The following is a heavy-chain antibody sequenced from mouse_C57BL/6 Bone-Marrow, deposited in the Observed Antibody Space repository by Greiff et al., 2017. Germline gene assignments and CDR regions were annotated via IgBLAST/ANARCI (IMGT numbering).Heavy chain of an antibody. J-gene: IGHJ3*01. V-gene: IGHV1-15*01. CDR1: GYTFTDYE. CDR2: IDPETGGT. Sequence: QVQLQQPGAELVRPGASVTLSCKASGYTFTDYEMHWVKQTPVHGLEWIGAIDPETGGTAYNQKFKGKAILTADKSSSTAYMELRSLTSEDSAVYYCTRLRSNPAWFAYWGQGTLVTVSA. CDR3: TRLRSNPAWFAY. D-gene: IGHD2-12*01.